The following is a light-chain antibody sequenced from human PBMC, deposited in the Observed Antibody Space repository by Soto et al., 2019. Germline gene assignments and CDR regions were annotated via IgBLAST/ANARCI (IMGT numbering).Light chain of an antibody. CDR3: QQSYNTHT. CDR1: QRISSY. J-gene: IGKJ2*01. Sequence: DIQMTQSPSSLSASVGDRVTITCRASQRISSYLNWYQQKPGKAPKLLIYAASSLQSGVPSRFSGSGSGTDFTLTISSLQPEDFATNYCQQSYNTHTFGQGTKLEIK. V-gene: IGKV1-39*01. CDR2: AAS.